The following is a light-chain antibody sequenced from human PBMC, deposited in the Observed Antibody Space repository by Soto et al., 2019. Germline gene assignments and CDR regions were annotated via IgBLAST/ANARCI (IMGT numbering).Light chain of an antibody. Sequence: DTQMTQSPSSLSASVGDRVTITSQASQGIAKYLHWYQQKPGKAPKLLIYHASNLQTGVPSRFSGSGSGTDFTLTISSLQPEDIATYFCQQSDNLPLTFGGGTKVEIK. V-gene: IGKV1-33*01. J-gene: IGKJ4*01. CDR2: HAS. CDR3: QQSDNLPLT. CDR1: QGIAKY.